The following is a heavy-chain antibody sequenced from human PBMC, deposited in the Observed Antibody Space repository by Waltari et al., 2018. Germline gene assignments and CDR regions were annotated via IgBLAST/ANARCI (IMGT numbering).Heavy chain of an antibody. CDR2: IYYSGST. J-gene: IGHJ3*02. CDR1: GGSISSYY. Sequence: QVQLQESGPGLVKPSETLSLTCTVSGGSISSYYWRWIRQPPGKGLEWIGYIYYSGSTNYNPSLKSRVTISVDTSKNQFSLKLSSVTAADTAVYYCARLSIPVPCGGDCYYDAFDIWGQGTMVTVSS. D-gene: IGHD2-21*01. CDR3: ARLSIPVPCGGDCYYDAFDI. V-gene: IGHV4-59*01.